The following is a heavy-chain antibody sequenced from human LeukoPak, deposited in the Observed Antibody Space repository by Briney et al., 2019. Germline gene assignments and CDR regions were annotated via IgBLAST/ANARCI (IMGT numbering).Heavy chain of an antibody. V-gene: IGHV4-61*02. CDR2: LFSSGTT. Sequence: SETLSLTCTVSGGSFSSGDYSWNWIRQPAGQGLEWIGRLFSSGTTNYNPSLKSRVTISGDTSNNQFSLKLTSVTAADTAVYYCARDEVAARTNWFDPWGQGTLVTVSS. CDR1: GGSFSSGDYS. D-gene: IGHD6-6*01. J-gene: IGHJ5*02. CDR3: ARDEVAARTNWFDP.